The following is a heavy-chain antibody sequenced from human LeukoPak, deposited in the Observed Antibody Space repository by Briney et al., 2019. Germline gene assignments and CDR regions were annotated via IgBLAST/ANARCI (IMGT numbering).Heavy chain of an antibody. D-gene: IGHD5-24*01. Sequence: SGGSLRLSCAASGFRFTSYWMTWVRQAPGKGLEWISYIGIDSGNTNYADSVKGRFTISGDKAKNSLYLQMNSLRVEDTAVYYCARDYKYAFDNWGQGTLVTVSS. V-gene: IGHV3-48*01. CDR2: IGIDSGNT. CDR1: GFRFTSYW. J-gene: IGHJ4*02. CDR3: ARDYKYAFDN.